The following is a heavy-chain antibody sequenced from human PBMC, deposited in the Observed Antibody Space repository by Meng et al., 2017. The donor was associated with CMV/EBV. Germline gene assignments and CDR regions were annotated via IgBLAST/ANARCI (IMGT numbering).Heavy chain of an antibody. J-gene: IGHJ4*02. V-gene: IGHV3-21*01. CDR1: GFTFSSYS. CDR2: ISSSSSYI. Sequence: CAASGFTFSSYSMNWVRQAPGKGLEWVSSISSSSSYIYYADSVKGRFTISRDNAKNSLYLQMNSLRAEDTAVYYCASRPYNWNYFDYWGQGALVTVSS. D-gene: IGHD1-20*01. CDR3: ASRPYNWNYFDY.